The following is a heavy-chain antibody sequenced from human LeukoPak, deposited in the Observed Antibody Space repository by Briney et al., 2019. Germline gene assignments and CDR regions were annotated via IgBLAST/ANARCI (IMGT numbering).Heavy chain of an antibody. V-gene: IGHV4-38-2*01. CDR1: GYSISSGYY. J-gene: IGHJ4*02. Sequence: PSETLSLTCAVSGYSISSGYYWGWIRQPPGKGLEWIGSIYHSGSTYYNPSLKSRVTISVDTSKNQFSLKLSSVTAADTAVYYCASQDYGGNYDFDYWGQGTLVTVSS. D-gene: IGHD4-23*01. CDR2: IYHSGST. CDR3: ASQDYGGNYDFDY.